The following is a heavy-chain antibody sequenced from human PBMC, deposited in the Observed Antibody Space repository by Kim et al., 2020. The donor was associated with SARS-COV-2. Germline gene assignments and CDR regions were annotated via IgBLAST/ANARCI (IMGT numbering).Heavy chain of an antibody. D-gene: IGHD3-22*01. Sequence: GGSLRLSCAASGFTFSSYAMSWVRQAPGKGLEWVSAISGSGGITYYADSVKGRFTISRDNSKNTLYLQMNSLRAEDTAVYYCAKINYYDSSGYPNWGQGTLVTVSS. CDR2: ISGSGGIT. J-gene: IGHJ4*02. V-gene: IGHV3-23*01. CDR3: AKINYYDSSGYPN. CDR1: GFTFSSYA.